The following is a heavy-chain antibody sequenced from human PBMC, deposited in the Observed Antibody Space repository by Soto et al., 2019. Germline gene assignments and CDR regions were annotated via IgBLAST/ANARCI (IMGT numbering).Heavy chain of an antibody. CDR1: GFTFSSYG. D-gene: IGHD2-2*01. Sequence: GGSLRLSCAASGFTFSSYGMHWVRQAPGKGLEWVAVIWYDGSNKYYADSVKGRFTISRDNSKNTLYLQMNSLRAEDTAVYYCARDLYAIWEDIVVVPARTPDYWGQGTLVTVSS. V-gene: IGHV3-33*01. J-gene: IGHJ4*02. CDR2: IWYDGSNK. CDR3: ARDLYAIWEDIVVVPARTPDY.